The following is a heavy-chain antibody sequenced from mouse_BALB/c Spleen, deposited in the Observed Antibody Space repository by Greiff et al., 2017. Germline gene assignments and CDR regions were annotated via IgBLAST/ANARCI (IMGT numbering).Heavy chain of an antibody. CDR3: ARSRGYYDFDY. CDR2: IYPGNVNT. J-gene: IGHJ2*01. V-gene: IGHV1S56*01. D-gene: IGHD2-3*01. CDR1: GYTFTSYY. Sequence: VQLQQSGPELVKPGASVRISCKASGYTFTSYYIHWVKQRPGQGLEWIGWIYPGNVNTKYNEKFKGKATLTADKSSSTAYMQLSSLTSEDSAVYFCARSRGYYDFDYWGQGTTLTVSS.